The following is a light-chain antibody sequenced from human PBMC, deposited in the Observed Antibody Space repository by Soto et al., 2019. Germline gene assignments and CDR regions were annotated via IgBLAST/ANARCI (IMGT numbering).Light chain of an antibody. V-gene: IGKV3-20*01. Sequence: EIVLTQSPGTLSLSPGERDTLSCRASQSVSNNYLAWYQQKPGQAPRRLIFGASGRATGIPDRFSGSGSGTDFTLTISRLEPEDFAVYYCQQYGTSPTFGQGTKVDIK. CDR2: GAS. J-gene: IGKJ1*01. CDR3: QQYGTSPT. CDR1: QSVSNNY.